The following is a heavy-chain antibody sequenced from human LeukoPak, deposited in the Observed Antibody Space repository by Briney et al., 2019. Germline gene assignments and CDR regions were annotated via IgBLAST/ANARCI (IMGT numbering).Heavy chain of an antibody. CDR2: ISAYNGNT. Sequence: ASVKVSCKASGYTFTSYGISWVRQAPGQGLEWMGWISAYNGNTNYAQKLQGRVTMTTDTSTSTAYMELRSLRSDDTAVYYCARDPYYYDSSGYSKLSLFDYWGQGSLVTVSS. D-gene: IGHD3-22*01. CDR3: ARDPYYYDSSGYSKLSLFDY. J-gene: IGHJ4*02. V-gene: IGHV1-18*01. CDR1: GYTFTSYG.